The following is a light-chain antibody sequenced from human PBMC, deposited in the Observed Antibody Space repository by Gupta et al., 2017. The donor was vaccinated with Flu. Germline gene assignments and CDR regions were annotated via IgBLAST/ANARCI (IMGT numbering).Light chain of an antibody. V-gene: IGLV2-18*02. CDR2: EVS. J-gene: IGLJ1*01. CDR1: SSDIGTYNR. Sequence: SVTISCPRPSSDIGTYNRVSWYQQPPGTAPNLLIYEVSKRPSGVPGRFSGSKSGNTASLTISGRQGEAEADYYCCSYTSSYTYVFGTGTKVTGL. CDR3: CSYTSSYTYV.